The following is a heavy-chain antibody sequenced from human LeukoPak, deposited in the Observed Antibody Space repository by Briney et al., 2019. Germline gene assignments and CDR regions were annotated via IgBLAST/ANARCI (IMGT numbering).Heavy chain of an antibody. CDR1: GFTFSSYA. J-gene: IGHJ4*02. D-gene: IGHD5-18*01. CDR2: ISGSGGST. Sequence: GGSLRLSCAASGFTFSSYAMGWVRQAPGKGLEWVSAISGSGGSTYYADSVKGRFTISRDNSKNTLYLQMNSLRAEDTAVYYCAKDKGQLMYYFDYWGQGTLVTVSS. V-gene: IGHV3-23*01. CDR3: AKDKGQLMYYFDY.